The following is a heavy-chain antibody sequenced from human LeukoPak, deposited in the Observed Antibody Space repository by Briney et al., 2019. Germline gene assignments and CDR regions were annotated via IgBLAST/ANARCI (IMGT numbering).Heavy chain of an antibody. J-gene: IGHJ6*02. CDR2: ISAYNGNT. D-gene: IGHD3-3*01. CDR3: ARGAVRFLGARYGMDV. CDR1: GDTLTSYG. Sequence: ASERVSCKASGDTLTSYGISGVRQATGQWLEWMGCISAYNGNTNYAQKLQGRVTMTTDTSTSTAYMELRSLRSDDTAVYYCARGAVRFLGARYGMDVWGQGTTVTVSS. V-gene: IGHV1-18*01.